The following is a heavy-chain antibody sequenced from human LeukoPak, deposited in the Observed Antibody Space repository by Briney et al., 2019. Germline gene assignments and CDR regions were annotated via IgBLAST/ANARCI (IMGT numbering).Heavy chain of an antibody. Sequence: SETLSLTCTVSGGSISSYYWSWIRQPPGKGLEWIGYIYYSGSTNYNPSLKSRVTISVDTSKNQFSLKLSSVTAADTAVYYCARDMKVYGSGSYYRYYYYGMDVWGKGTTVTVSP. D-gene: IGHD3-10*01. V-gene: IGHV4-59*01. CDR1: GGSISSYY. CDR2: IYYSGST. CDR3: ARDMKVYGSGSYYRYYYYGMDV. J-gene: IGHJ6*04.